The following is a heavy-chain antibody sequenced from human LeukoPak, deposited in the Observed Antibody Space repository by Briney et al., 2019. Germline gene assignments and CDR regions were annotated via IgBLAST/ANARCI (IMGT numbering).Heavy chain of an antibody. J-gene: IGHJ4*02. CDR1: GYTFTSYY. V-gene: IGHV1-46*01. CDR2: INPSDSGT. CDR3: ARGTLQYDSGIYPHPGKYYFDY. Sequence: ASVKVSCKASGYTFTSYYVHWVRQAPGQGLEWLGIINPSDSGTTYAQKFQDRVTMTRDTSTSTVYMALSSLRSEDAAIYYCARGTLQYDSGIYPHPGKYYFDYWGQGTLVTVSS. D-gene: IGHD3-10*01.